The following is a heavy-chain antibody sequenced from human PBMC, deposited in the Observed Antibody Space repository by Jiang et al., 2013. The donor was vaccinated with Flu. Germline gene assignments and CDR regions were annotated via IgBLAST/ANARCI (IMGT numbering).Heavy chain of an antibody. V-gene: IGHV6-1*01. J-gene: IGHJ4*02. D-gene: IGHD3-16*01. CDR1: GDSVSSNTVL. Sequence: QTLSLTCAISGDSVSSNTVLWNWIRQSPSRGLEWLGRTYYTSKWSTDYAVSVKGRITITPDTSKNQSSLRLDSVTPEDAAVYYCARLNSWGYFDYWGQGTLVTVSS. CDR2: TYYTSKWST. CDR3: ARLNSWGYFDY.